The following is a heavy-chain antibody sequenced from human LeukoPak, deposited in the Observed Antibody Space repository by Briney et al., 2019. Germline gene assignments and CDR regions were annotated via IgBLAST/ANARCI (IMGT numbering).Heavy chain of an antibody. V-gene: IGHV4-59*08. CDR3: ARVGRDDCGGGCYLNYAFDI. Sequence: SETLSLTCTVSGGSISSYYWSWIRQPPGKGLEWIGYIYYSGSTNYNPSLKSRVTISIDTSKIQFSLKLSSVTAADTAVYYCARVGRDDCGGGCYLNYAFDIWGQGTMVTVSS. CDR2: IYYSGST. D-gene: IGHD2-21*02. CDR1: GGSISSYY. J-gene: IGHJ3*02.